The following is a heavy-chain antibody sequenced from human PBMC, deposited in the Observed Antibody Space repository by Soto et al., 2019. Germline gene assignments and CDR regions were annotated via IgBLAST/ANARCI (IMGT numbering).Heavy chain of an antibody. CDR1: GGSISSYY. CDR2: IYYSGST. J-gene: IGHJ5*02. D-gene: IGHD1-26*01. CDR3: ARVSGRYYLWFDP. V-gene: IGHV4-59*01. Sequence: PSETLSLTCTVCGGSISSYYRSWIRQPPGKGLEWIGYIYYSGSTNYNPSVKSRGTISVDTAKNKFSLKLSSVTAADTAVYYCARVSGRYYLWFDPWGQGTLVTVSS.